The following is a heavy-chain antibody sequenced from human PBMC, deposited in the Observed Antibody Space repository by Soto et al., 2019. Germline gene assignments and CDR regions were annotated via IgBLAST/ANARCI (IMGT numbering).Heavy chain of an antibody. V-gene: IGHV3-73*02. J-gene: IGHJ4*02. CDR2: IRSKANSYAT. D-gene: IGHD4-17*01. CDR1: GFTFSGSA. Sequence: EVQLVESGGGLVQPGGSLKLSCAASGFTFSGSAMHWVRQASGKGLEWVGRIRSKANSYATAYAASVKGRFTIFRDDSKNTAYLQMDSLKTEDTAVYYCISMTTVTTFSDYWGQGTLVTVSS. CDR3: ISMTTVTTFSDY.